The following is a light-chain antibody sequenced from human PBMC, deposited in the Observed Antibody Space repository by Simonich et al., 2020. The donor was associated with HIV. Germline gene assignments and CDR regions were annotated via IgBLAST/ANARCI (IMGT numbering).Light chain of an antibody. CDR2: DVR. Sequence: QSALTQPASVSGSPGQSITISCTATSSDVGGYNSVSWYQQHPGKAPKLRIYDVRTRPSGVAKRFSATKAGNTASLTISGLQAEDEAYYYCSSYTSSSTLMFGGGTKLTVL. V-gene: IGLV2-14*03. CDR3: SSYTSSSTLM. CDR1: SSDVGGYNS. J-gene: IGLJ3*02.